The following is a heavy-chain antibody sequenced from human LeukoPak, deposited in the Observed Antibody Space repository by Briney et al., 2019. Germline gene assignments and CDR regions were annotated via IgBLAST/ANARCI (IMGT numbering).Heavy chain of an antibody. CDR3: ASSSGWYWHAFDI. J-gene: IGHJ3*02. D-gene: IGHD6-19*01. CDR1: GYTFTSYD. Sequence: GASVKVSCKASGYTFTSYDINWVRQATGQGLEWMGWMNPNSGNTGYAQKFQGRVTMTRNTSISTAYMELSSLRSEDTAVYYCASSSGWYWHAFDIWGQGTMVTVSS. V-gene: IGHV1-8*01. CDR2: MNPNSGNT.